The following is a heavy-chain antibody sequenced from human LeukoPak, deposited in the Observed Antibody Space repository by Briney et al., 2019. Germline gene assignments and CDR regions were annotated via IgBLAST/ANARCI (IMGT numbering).Heavy chain of an antibody. Sequence: GGSPRLSCAASGFTFSDYAMNWIRQAPGKGLEWVSCVGSADATYYTDSVKGRFSASRDNSKNTLSLQMNSLRLEDTAVYYCAKDAWSMNGIYDPFDIWGQGIMVTVSS. J-gene: IGHJ3*02. V-gene: IGHV3-23*01. CDR1: GFTFSDYA. CDR2: VGSADAT. D-gene: IGHD2-8*01. CDR3: AKDAWSMNGIYDPFDI.